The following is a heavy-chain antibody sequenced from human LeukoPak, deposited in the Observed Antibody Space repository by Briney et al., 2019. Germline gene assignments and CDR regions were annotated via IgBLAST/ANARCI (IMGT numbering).Heavy chain of an antibody. CDR3: ARGIWLQPVFDY. CDR2: IYYSGST. CDR1: GGSISSSSYY. Sequence: SETLTLTCTVSGGSISSSSYYWGWIRQPPGKGLEWIGSIYYSGSTYYNPSLKSRVTISVDTSKNQFSLKLSSVTAADTAVYYCARGIWLQPVFDYWGQGTLVTVSS. V-gene: IGHV4-39*01. D-gene: IGHD5-12*01. J-gene: IGHJ4*02.